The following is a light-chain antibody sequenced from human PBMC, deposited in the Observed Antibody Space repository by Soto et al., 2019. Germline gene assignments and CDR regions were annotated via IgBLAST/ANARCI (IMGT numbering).Light chain of an antibody. CDR1: QDINNY. CDR2: DAS. Sequence: DIQMTQSPSSLSASVGDRVTITCQASQDINNYLNWYQQKPGKAPELLIYDASKLETGVPSRFSGSGYGTDFTLTISSXQPEDIATYYCQQYDNLPLTFGGGTKVDIK. V-gene: IGKV1-33*01. J-gene: IGKJ4*01. CDR3: QQYDNLPLT.